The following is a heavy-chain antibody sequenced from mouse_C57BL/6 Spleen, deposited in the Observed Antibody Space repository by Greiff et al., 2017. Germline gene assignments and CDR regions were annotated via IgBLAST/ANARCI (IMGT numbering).Heavy chain of an antibody. D-gene: IGHD1-1*02. Sequence: EVKLLESGAELVRPGASVKLSCTASGFNIKDYYMHWVKQRPEQGLEWIGRIDPEDGDTEYAPKFQGKATMTADTSFNTAYLQLSSLTSEDTAVYYCTTLYGEDFAYWGQGTLVTVSA. CDR1: GFNIKDYY. CDR3: TTLYGEDFAY. CDR2: IDPEDGDT. J-gene: IGHJ3*01. V-gene: IGHV14-1*01.